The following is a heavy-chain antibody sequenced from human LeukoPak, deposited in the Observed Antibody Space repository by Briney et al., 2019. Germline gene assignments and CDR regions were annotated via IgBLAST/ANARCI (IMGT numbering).Heavy chain of an antibody. Sequence: GGSLRLSCAASGFTFSSYGMHWVRQAPGKGLEWVAFIRYDGSNKYYADSVKGRFTISRDNSKNTLYLQMNSLRAEDTAVYYCARTYGGNSAYWYFDLWGRGNLVTVSS. J-gene: IGHJ2*01. CDR3: ARTYGGNSAYWYFDL. D-gene: IGHD4-23*01. CDR2: IRYDGSNK. V-gene: IGHV3-30*02. CDR1: GFTFSSYG.